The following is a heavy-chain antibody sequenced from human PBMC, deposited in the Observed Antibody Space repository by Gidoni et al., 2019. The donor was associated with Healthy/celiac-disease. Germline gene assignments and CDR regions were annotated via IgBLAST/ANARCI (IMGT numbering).Heavy chain of an antibody. V-gene: IGHV3-9*01. CDR1: GFTFDDFA. J-gene: IGHJ4*02. Sequence: EVQLVESGGGLVQPGRSLRLSCAASGFTFDDFAMHWVRQAPGKGLEWVSGINWNSGSIGYADSVKGRFTISRDNAKNSLYLQMNSLRAEDTALYYCAKDLYAGSGSHWGQGTLVTVSS. CDR3: AKDLYAGSGSH. CDR2: INWNSGSI. D-gene: IGHD3-10*01.